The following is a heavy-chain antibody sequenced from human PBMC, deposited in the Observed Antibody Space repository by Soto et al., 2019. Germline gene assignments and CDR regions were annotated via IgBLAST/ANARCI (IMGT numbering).Heavy chain of an antibody. CDR3: ARDGRFGVVTWRGMDV. CDR1: VYTFTSYY. Sequence: XSVKVSCKASVYTFTSYYMHWVRQAPGQGLEWMGIINPSGGSTSYAQKFQGRVTMTRDTSTSTVYMELSSLRSEDTAVYYCARDGRFGVVTWRGMDVWGQGTTVTVSS. J-gene: IGHJ6*02. V-gene: IGHV1-46*01. D-gene: IGHD3-3*01. CDR2: INPSGGST.